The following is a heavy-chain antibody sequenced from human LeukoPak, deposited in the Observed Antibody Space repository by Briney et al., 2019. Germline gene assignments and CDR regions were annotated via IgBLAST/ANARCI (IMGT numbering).Heavy chain of an antibody. V-gene: IGHV3-21*01. CDR3: ARDRPYCSGGSCNFLPRWFDY. Sequence: GGSLRLSCAASGFTFSSYSMNWVRQAPGKGLEWVSSISSSSSYIYYADSVKGRFTISRDNAKNSLCLQMNSLRAEDTAVYYCARDRPYCSGGSCNFLPRWFDYWGQGTLVTVSS. J-gene: IGHJ4*02. CDR1: GFTFSSYS. D-gene: IGHD2-15*01. CDR2: ISSSSSYI.